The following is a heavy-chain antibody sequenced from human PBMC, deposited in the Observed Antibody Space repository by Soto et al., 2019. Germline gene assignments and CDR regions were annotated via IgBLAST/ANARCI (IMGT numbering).Heavy chain of an antibody. CDR3: ARAYGSGSSDYYYGMDV. Sequence: PSETLSLTCTVSGGSISSYYWSWIRQPPGKGLEWIGYIYYSGSTNYNPSLKSRVTISVDTPKNQFSLKLSSVTAADTAVYYCARAYGSGSSDYYYGMDVWGQGTTVTVSS. J-gene: IGHJ6*02. V-gene: IGHV4-59*01. CDR1: GGSISSYY. D-gene: IGHD3-10*01. CDR2: IYYSGST.